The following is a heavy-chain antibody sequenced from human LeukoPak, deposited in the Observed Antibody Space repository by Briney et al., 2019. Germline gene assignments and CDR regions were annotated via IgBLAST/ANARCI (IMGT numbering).Heavy chain of an antibody. CDR3: AKGPCTSTSCYMGNFDY. Sequence: PGGSLRLSCAASGFSFSSYTMNWVRQAPGKGLEWVSSISGSGGSTYYADSVKGRFTMSRDNSKNTMYVQMNSLRAEDTAVYYCAKGPCTSTSCYMGNFDYWGQGTLVTVSS. CDR1: GFSFSSYT. V-gene: IGHV3-23*01. D-gene: IGHD2-2*01. CDR2: ISGSGGST. J-gene: IGHJ4*02.